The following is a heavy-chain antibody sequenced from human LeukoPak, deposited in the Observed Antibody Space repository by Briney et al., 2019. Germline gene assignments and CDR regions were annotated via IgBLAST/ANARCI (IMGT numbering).Heavy chain of an antibody. CDR2: IYPGDSDT. J-gene: IGHJ6*02. D-gene: IGHD1-26*01. CDR1: GYSFTSYW. Sequence: PGESLKISCKGSGYSFTSYWIGWVRQMPVKGLEWMGIIYPGDSDTRYSPSFQGQVTISADKSISTAYLQWSSLKASDTAMYYCARYSGSYFSYYYYYGMDVWGQGATVTVSS. CDR3: ARYSGSYFSYYYYYGMDV. V-gene: IGHV5-51*01.